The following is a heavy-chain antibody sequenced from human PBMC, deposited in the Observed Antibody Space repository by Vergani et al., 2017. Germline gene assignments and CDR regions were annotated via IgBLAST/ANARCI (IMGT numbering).Heavy chain of an antibody. J-gene: IGHJ6*03. V-gene: IGHV4-39*01. D-gene: IGHD6-13*01. Sequence: QLQLQESDPGLVKPSETLSLTCTVSGGSIRSTFYYWGWIRQPPGKGLEWIGTIYYSGSTYYNPSLKSGVTISVDTSKNQFSLKLKSVTAADTAVYYCARHKEQLVPGDYYYYYYMDVWGKGTTVTVSS. CDR1: GGSIRSTFYY. CDR2: IYYSGST. CDR3: ARHKEQLVPGDYYYYYYMDV.